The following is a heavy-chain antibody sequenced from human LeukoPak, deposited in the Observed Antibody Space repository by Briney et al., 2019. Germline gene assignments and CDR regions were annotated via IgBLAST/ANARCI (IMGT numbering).Heavy chain of an antibody. CDR1: GGTFSSYA. J-gene: IGHJ4*02. CDR2: IIPIFGTA. D-gene: IGHD4-17*01. V-gene: IGHV1-69*06. Sequence: ASVKVSCKASGGTFSSYAISWVRQAPGQGLEWMGGIIPIFGTANYAQKFQGRVTITADKSTSTAYMELSSLRSEDTAVYYCAIPPGATVTTDFDYWGQGTLVTVSS. CDR3: AIPPGATVTTDFDY.